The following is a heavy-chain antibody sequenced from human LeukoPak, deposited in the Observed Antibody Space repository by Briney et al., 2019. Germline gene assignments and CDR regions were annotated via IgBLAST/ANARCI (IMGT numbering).Heavy chain of an antibody. J-gene: IGHJ4*02. CDR2: ISYDGSNK. Sequence: PGRSLRLSCAASGFTFSSYGMHWVRQAPGKGLEWVAVISYDGSNKYYADSVKGRFTISRDNSKNTLYLQMNSLRAEDTAVYYCALPEGGYNPQFDYWGQGTLVTVSS. CDR1: GFTFSSYG. V-gene: IGHV3-30*03. CDR3: ALPEGGYNPQFDY. D-gene: IGHD5-24*01.